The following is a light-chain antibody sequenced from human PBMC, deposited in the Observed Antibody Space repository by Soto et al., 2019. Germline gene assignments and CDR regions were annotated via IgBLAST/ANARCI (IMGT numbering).Light chain of an antibody. V-gene: IGKV1-39*01. CDR3: QQRYSIPPT. CDR1: QSISSY. Sequence: DIQMTQSPSSLSASVGDRVTITCRASQSISSYLNWYQQKPGKAPKLLIYAASSLQSGVPSRFSSMASGTHFTLTVSSLHPEDVSTYYRQQRYSIPPTFGGGTKVEIQ. J-gene: IGKJ4*01. CDR2: AAS.